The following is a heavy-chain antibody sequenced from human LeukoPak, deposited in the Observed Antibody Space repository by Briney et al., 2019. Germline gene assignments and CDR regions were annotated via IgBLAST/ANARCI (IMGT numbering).Heavy chain of an antibody. CDR1: GFTFSSYE. CDR3: ARALLRLNWFDP. Sequence: PGGSLRLSCAASGFTFSSYEMNWVRQAPGKGLEWVSYISSSGSTIYYADSVKGRFTISRDNAKNSLYLQMNSLRAEDTAVYCCARALLRLNWFDPWGQGTLVTVSS. V-gene: IGHV3-48*03. CDR2: ISSSGSTI. D-gene: IGHD2/OR15-2a*01. J-gene: IGHJ5*02.